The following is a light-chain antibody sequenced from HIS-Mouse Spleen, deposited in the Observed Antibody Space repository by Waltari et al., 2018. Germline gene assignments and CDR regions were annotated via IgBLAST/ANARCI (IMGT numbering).Light chain of an antibody. J-gene: IGLJ3*02. CDR2: SNN. Sequence: QSVLTQPPSASGTPGQRVTISCSGSSSNIGSNTVHWYQQPPGTAPKLLIYSNNQRPSGVPDRFSGSKSGTSASLAISGLQSEDEADYYCAAWDDSLNGRVFGGGTKLTVL. V-gene: IGLV1-44*01. CDR1: SSNIGSNT. CDR3: AAWDDSLNGRV.